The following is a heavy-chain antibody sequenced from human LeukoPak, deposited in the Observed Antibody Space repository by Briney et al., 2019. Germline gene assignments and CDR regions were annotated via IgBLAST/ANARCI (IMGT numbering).Heavy chain of an antibody. D-gene: IGHD2-21*01. CDR2: ISSSSSYI. CDR3: ARDGVRAYCGGDCMDV. J-gene: IGHJ6*03. V-gene: IGHV3-21*01. Sequence: GGSLRLSCAASGFTFSSYGMRWVRQAPGKGLEWVSSISSSSSYIYYADSVKGRFTISRDNSKNTLYLQMNSLRAEDTAVYYCARDGVRAYCGGDCMDVWGKGTTVAISS. CDR1: GFTFSSYG.